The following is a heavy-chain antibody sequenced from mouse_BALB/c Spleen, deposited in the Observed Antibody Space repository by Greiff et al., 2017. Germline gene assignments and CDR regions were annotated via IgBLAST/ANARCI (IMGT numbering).Heavy chain of an antibody. V-gene: IGHV1-87*01. D-gene: IGHD1-1*01. Sequence: VQLQQSGAELARPGASVKLSCKASGYTFTSYWMQWVKQRPGQGLEWIGALYPGDGDTRYTQKFKGKATLTADKSSSTAYMQLSSLASEDSAVYYCARFTTGGAMDYWGQGTSVTVSS. CDR3: ARFTTGGAMDY. J-gene: IGHJ4*01. CDR2: LYPGDGDT. CDR1: GYTFTSYW.